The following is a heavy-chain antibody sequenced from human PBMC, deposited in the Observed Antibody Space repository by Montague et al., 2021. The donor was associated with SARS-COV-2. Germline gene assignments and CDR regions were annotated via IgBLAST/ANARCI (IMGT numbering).Heavy chain of an antibody. CDR1: GGSFSGYY. D-gene: IGHD1-26*01. Sequence: SETLSLTCAVYGGSFSGYYWSWIRQPPGKGLEWIGEINHSGSTNXNPSLESRVTISVDTSKNQFSLKLSSVTAADTAVYYCARDRARIVGARRYYYYGMDVWGQGTTVTVSS. V-gene: IGHV4-34*01. J-gene: IGHJ6*02. CDR2: INHSGST. CDR3: ARDRARIVGARRYYYYGMDV.